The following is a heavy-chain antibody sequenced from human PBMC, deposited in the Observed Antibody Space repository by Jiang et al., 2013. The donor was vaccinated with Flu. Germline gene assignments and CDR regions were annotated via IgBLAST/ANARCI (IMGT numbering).Heavy chain of an antibody. J-gene: IGHJ4*02. CDR3: ARDSHYDFWSGYYRFDY. V-gene: IGHV3-23*01. CDR2: GGNALST. D-gene: IGHD3-3*01. Sequence: GGNALSTYYADSVKGRFTVSRDNSRNTLYLQMDSLRAEDTAVYYCARDSHYDFWSGYYRFDYWGRGTLVTVSS.